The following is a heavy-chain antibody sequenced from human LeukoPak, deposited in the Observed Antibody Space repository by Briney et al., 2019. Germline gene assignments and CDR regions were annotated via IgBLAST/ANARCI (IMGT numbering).Heavy chain of an antibody. J-gene: IGHJ6*02. CDR3: ARDTAAAGTYYYYYYGMDV. Sequence: GGSLRLSCAASGFTFSSYAMHWVRQAPGKGLEWVAVISYDGSNKYYADSVKGRFTISRDNSKNTLYLQMNSLRAEDTAVCYCARDTAAAGTYYYYYYGMDVWGQGTTVTVSS. CDR2: ISYDGSNK. D-gene: IGHD6-13*01. CDR1: GFTFSSYA. V-gene: IGHV3-30-3*01.